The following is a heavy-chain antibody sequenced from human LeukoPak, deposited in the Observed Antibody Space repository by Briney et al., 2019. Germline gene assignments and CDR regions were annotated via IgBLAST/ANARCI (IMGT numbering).Heavy chain of an antibody. CDR2: IIPIFGTA. CDR3: ARVGGNSDVDCMDV. CDR1: GGTFSSYA. D-gene: IGHD4-23*01. V-gene: IGHV1-69*05. Sequence: GASVKVSCKASGGTFSSYAISWVRQAPGQGLEWMGGIIPIFGTANYAQKFQGRVTITTDESTSTAYMELSSLRSEDTAVYYCARVGGNSDVDCMDVWGKGTTVTVSS. J-gene: IGHJ6*03.